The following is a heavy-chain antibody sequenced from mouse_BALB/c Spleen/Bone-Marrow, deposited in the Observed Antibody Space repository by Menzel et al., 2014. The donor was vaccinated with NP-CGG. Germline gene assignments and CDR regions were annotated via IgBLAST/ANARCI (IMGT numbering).Heavy chain of an antibody. Sequence: ESGAELAKPGASVKMSCKASGYTFTSYWMHWVKQRPGQGLEWIGYINPSTGYTEYNQKFKDKATLTADKSSSTAYMQLSSLTSEDSAVYYCARGVGRAFDYWGQGTTLTVSS. J-gene: IGHJ2*01. D-gene: IGHD4-1*01. CDR3: ARGVGRAFDY. V-gene: IGHV1-7*01. CDR2: INPSTGYT. CDR1: GYTFTSYW.